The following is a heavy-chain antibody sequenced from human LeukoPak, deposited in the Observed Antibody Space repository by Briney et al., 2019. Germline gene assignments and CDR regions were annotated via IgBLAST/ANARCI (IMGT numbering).Heavy chain of an antibody. CDR2: ISSSSSYI. D-gene: IGHD1-26*01. V-gene: IGHV3-21*01. CDR1: GFTFSSYS. Sequence: GGSLRLSCAASGFTFSSYSMNWVRQAPGKRLEWVSSISSSSSYIYYADSVKGRFTISRDNAKNSLYLQMNSLRAEDTAAYYCARGVGDHTPPGDYWGQGTLVTVSS. J-gene: IGHJ4*02. CDR3: ARGVGDHTPPGDY.